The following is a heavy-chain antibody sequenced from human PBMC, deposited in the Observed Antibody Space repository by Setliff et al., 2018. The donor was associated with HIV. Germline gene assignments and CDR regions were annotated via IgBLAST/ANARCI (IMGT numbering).Heavy chain of an antibody. D-gene: IGHD3-22*01. CDR3: ATYHYYDSSAYFIDLYYFDY. J-gene: IGHJ4*02. CDR2: INPSGGST. Sequence: GASVKVSCKASGYTFTSYYMHWVRQAPGQGLEWMGIINPSGGSTSYPQKFQGRVTMTRDTSTSTVYMELSGLRSEDTAVYYCATYHYYDSSAYFIDLYYFDYWGQGTLVTVSS. V-gene: IGHV1-46*01. CDR1: GYTFTSYY.